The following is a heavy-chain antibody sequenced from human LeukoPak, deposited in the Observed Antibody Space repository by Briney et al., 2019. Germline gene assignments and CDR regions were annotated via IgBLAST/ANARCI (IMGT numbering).Heavy chain of an antibody. CDR1: GYSFTSYW. J-gene: IGHJ3*02. Sequence: PGESLKISCKGSGYSFTSYWIGWVRQMPGKGLEWMGIIYPGDSDTRYSPSFQGQVTISADKSISTAYLQWSSLKASDTAIYYCARPPAYCAGDCDAFDIWGQGTMVTVSS. D-gene: IGHD2-21*02. CDR3: ARPPAYCAGDCDAFDI. V-gene: IGHV5-51*01. CDR2: IYPGDSDT.